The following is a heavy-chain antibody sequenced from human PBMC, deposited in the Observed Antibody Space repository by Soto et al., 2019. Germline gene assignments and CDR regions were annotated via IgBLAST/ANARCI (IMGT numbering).Heavy chain of an antibody. CDR3: AREGRLYHIDY. CDR1: GGTSKS. CDR2: IITTLGEA. J-gene: IGHJ4*02. V-gene: IGHV1-69*08. D-gene: IGHD3-10*01. Sequence: QVQPVQSGAEVKKPGSSVKVSCKTSGGTSKSISWVRQAPGQGLEWMGRIITTLGEATYAQKFQGRVTITADRSTNTAYMYLTSLRFEDTAVYFCAREGRLYHIDYWGQGTLVTVSA.